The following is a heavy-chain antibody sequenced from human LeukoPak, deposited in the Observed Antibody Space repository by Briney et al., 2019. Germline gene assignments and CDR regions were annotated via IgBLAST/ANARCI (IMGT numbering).Heavy chain of an antibody. D-gene: IGHD4-17*01. Sequence: SETLSLTCNVSGGSISPYYWNWIRQPPGKGLEWFGYVYYSGSTNYNPSLTSRVSISLDTSKKQFSLKLSSVTAADTAVYYCARLRADYVGLTWARLFDIWGQGTKVTVSS. J-gene: IGHJ3*02. V-gene: IGHV4-59*08. CDR3: ARLRADYVGLTWARLFDI. CDR2: VYYSGST. CDR1: GGSISPYY.